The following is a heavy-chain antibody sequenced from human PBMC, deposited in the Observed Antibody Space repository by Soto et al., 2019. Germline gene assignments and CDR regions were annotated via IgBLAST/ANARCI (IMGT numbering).Heavy chain of an antibody. CDR2: IIPLFGTA. Sequence: QVQLVQSGAEVRKPGSSVRVSCKASGGTFDAYTITWVRQAPGQGLEWMGGIIPLFGTANYAQKFQGRVKITADESKTTARMELSSLRSEDTAVYFCARLGTKAMDVWGQGTTVTISS. CDR3: ARLGTKAMDV. CDR1: GGTFDAYT. J-gene: IGHJ6*02. D-gene: IGHD2-2*01. V-gene: IGHV1-69*01.